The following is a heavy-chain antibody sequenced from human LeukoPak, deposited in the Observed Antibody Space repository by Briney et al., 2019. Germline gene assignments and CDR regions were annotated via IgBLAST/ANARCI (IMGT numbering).Heavy chain of an antibody. J-gene: IGHJ4*02. V-gene: IGHV4-4*02. D-gene: IGHD3-22*01. CDR2: IYHSGST. Sequence: SETLSLTCAVSGGSISSSNWWSWVRQPPGKGLEWIGEIYHSGSTNYNPSLKSRVTISVDKSKNQFSLKLSSVTAADTAVYYCARETPPGYYDSSGYSMFDYWGQGTLVTVSS. CDR1: GGSISSSNW. CDR3: ARETPPGYYDSSGYSMFDY.